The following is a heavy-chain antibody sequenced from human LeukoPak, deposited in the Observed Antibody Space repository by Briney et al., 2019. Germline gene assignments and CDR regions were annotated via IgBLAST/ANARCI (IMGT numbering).Heavy chain of an antibody. CDR1: GFTFSTYA. V-gene: IGHV3-64D*06. CDR2: ISNNGGNT. J-gene: IGHJ3*02. Sequence: GGSLRLSCSASGFTFSTYAMHRVGQAPGKGLEYVSAISNNGGNTYYADSVKGRFTISRDNSKNTLYLQMSSLRAEDTAVYYCRGATASGDGFDIWGQGTMVTVSS. CDR3: RGATASGDGFDI. D-gene: IGHD3-3*01.